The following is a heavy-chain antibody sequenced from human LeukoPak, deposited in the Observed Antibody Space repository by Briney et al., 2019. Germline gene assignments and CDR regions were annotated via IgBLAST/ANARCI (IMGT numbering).Heavy chain of an antibody. CDR3: ARHYYCDTFDY. D-gene: IGHD3-22*01. V-gene: IGHV4-59*01. CDR2: ISYSGST. CDR1: SGSISSYY. Sequence: SETLSLTCTVSSGSISSYYWSWIRQPPGKGLEWIGYISYSGSTDYNPSLKSRVTISVDTSKNQFSLEPNSVTAADTAMYYCARHYYCDTFDYWGQGALVTVSS. J-gene: IGHJ4*02.